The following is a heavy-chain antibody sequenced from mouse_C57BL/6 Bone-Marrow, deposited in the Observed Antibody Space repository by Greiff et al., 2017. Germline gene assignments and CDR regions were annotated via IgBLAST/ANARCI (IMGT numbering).Heavy chain of an antibody. CDR3: TRGGEDGRTPFDY. J-gene: IGHJ2*01. CDR1: GFTFSSYA. CDR2: ISSGGDYI. Sequence: EVKLMESGEGLVKPGGSLKLSCAASGFTFSSYAMSWVRQTPEKRLEWVAYISSGGDYIYYADTVKGRFTISRDNARNTLYLQMSSLKSEDTAMYYCTRGGEDGRTPFDYRGQGTTLTVSS. D-gene: IGHD1-1*01. V-gene: IGHV5-9-1*02.